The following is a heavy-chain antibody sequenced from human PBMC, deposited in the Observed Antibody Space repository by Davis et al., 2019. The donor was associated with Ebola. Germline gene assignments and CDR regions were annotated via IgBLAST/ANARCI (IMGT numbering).Heavy chain of an antibody. CDR2: IYSGGST. V-gene: IGHV3-53*05. J-gene: IGHJ4*02. CDR1: GFTVSSNY. D-gene: IGHD6-13*01. CDR3: ARDFHWGSSWYEGY. Sequence: GGSLRLSCAASGFTVSSNYMSWVRQAPGKGLEWVSVIYSGGSTYYADSVKGRFTISRDNSKNTLYLQMNSLRAEDTAVYYCARDFHWGSSWYEGYWGQGTLVTVSS.